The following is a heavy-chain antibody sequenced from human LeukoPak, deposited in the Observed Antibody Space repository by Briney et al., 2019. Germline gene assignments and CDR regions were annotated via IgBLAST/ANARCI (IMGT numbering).Heavy chain of an antibody. J-gene: IGHJ5*02. CDR3: AREALEGWFDP. V-gene: IGHV4-38-2*02. CDR2: IYHSGTT. D-gene: IGHD3-3*01. Sequence: SETLSLTCTVSGYSISRDYYWGWIRQPPGKGLEWIGSIYHSGTTHYNPSPKSRVTISVDTSKNQFSLKLSSVTAADTAVYYCAREALEGWFDPWGQGTLVTVSS. CDR1: GYSISRDYY.